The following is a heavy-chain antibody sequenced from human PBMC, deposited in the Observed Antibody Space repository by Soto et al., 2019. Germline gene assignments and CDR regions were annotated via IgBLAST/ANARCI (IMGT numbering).Heavy chain of an antibody. D-gene: IGHD2-21*01. V-gene: IGHV3-11*06. CDR2: ISPNSNYR. J-gene: IGHJ4*02. Sequence: GGSLRLSCEVSGFTFSDFYMSWIRQAPGKGLEWLSYISPNSNYRQYAESVKGRHTISRDNAKNSLSLQMNSLRVEDTAVYYCVRGGGGGQFDSWGQGTLVTVSS. CDR3: VRGGGGGQFDS. CDR1: GFTFSDFY.